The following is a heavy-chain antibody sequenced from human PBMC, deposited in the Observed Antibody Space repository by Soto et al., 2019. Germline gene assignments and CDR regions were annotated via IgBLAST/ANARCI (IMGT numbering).Heavy chain of an antibody. CDR1: GFTFSGSA. CDR3: WRFGELLSVYYGMDV. CDR2: IRSKANSYAT. D-gene: IGHD3-10*01. V-gene: IGHV3-73*01. Sequence: GGSLRLSCAASGFTFSGSAMHWVRQASGKGLEWVGRIRSKANSYATAYAASVKGRFTISRDDSKNTAYLQMNSLKTEDTAVYYCWRFGELLSVYYGMDVWGQGTTVTVPS. J-gene: IGHJ6*02.